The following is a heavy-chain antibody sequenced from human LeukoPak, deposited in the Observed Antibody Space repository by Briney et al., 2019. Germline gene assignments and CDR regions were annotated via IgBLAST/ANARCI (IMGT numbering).Heavy chain of an antibody. CDR2: FDPEEGKT. Sequence: ASVKVSCKVSGYRLNELSIHWVRQGPGKGLEWMGGFDPEEGKTIYAQKFQGRVTITTDESTSTAYMELSSLRSEDTAVYYCARCPLMEPRPPYDYVWGSYPLWIDYWGQGTLVTVSS. J-gene: IGHJ4*02. D-gene: IGHD3-16*02. CDR1: GYRLNELS. CDR3: ARCPLMEPRPPYDYVWGSYPLWIDY. V-gene: IGHV1-24*01.